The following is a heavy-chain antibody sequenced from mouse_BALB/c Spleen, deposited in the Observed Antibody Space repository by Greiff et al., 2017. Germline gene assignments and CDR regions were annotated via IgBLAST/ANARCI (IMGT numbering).Heavy chain of an antibody. D-gene: IGHD2-14*01. CDR1: GYTFSSYW. CDR3: ANSYYRYDGRFAY. Sequence: QVQLQQSGAELMKPGASVKISCKATGYTFSSYWIEWVKQRPGHGLEWIGEILPGSGSTNYNEKFKGKATFTADTSSNTAYMQLSSLTSEDSAVYYCANSYYRYDGRFAYWGQGTLVTVSA. CDR2: ILPGSGST. V-gene: IGHV1-9*01. J-gene: IGHJ3*01.